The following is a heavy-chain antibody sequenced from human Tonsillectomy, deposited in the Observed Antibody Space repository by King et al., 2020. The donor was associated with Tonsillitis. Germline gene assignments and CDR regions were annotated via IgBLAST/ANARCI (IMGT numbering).Heavy chain of an antibody. CDR1: GFTFSSYA. V-gene: IGHV3-23*04. D-gene: IGHD6-13*01. Sequence: VQLVESGGGLVQPGGSLRLSCAASGFTFSSYAMSWVRQAPGKGLEWVSAISGRGGSTYYAASVKGRFTISRDNSKNTLYLQMNSLRAEATAVYYCAKHLQDSWSVYDYWGQGTLVTVSS. CDR2: ISGRGGST. CDR3: AKHLQDSWSVYDY. J-gene: IGHJ4*02.